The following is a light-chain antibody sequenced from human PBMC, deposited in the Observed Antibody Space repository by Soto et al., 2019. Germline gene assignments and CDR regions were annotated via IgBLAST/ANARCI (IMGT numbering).Light chain of an antibody. J-gene: IGLJ3*02. CDR1: GGSIANHY. V-gene: IGLV6-57*04. CDR2: EDN. Sequence: NFMLTQPHSVSESPGKTVTISCTRSGGSIANHYVQWYQQRPGSAPTTVIYEDNQRPSGVPDRFSGSIDSSSNSASLTLSGLKTEDEADYYCQSFESTSVVFGGGTQLTVL. CDR3: QSFESTSVV.